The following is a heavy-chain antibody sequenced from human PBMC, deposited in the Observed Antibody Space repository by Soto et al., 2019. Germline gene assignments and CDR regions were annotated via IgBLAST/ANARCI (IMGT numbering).Heavy chain of an antibody. D-gene: IGHD6-6*01. Sequence: QLQLQESGPGLVKPSETLSLTCTVSGGSISSSSYSWGWIRQPPGKGLEWIGSFFYGGSTYYNPSLRSRVNISVDTSQSQFSLKLSSVTGADTAVYYCARHFGSSSYFQHWGQGTLVTVSS. V-gene: IGHV4-39*01. J-gene: IGHJ1*01. CDR1: GGSISSSSYS. CDR3: ARHFGSSSYFQH. CDR2: FFYGGST.